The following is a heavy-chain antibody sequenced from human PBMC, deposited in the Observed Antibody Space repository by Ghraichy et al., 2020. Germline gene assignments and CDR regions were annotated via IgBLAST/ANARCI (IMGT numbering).Heavy chain of an antibody. CDR2: ISGSGGST. V-gene: IGHV3-23*01. D-gene: IGHD6-6*01. J-gene: IGHJ4*02. CDR1: GFTFSSYA. Sequence: GGSLRLSCAASGFTFSSYAMSWVRQAPGKGLEWVSAISGSGGSTYYADSVKGRFTISRDNSKNTLYLQMNSLRAEDTAVYYCANLGDKLVGGDYWGQGTLVTVSS. CDR3: ANLGDKLVGGDY.